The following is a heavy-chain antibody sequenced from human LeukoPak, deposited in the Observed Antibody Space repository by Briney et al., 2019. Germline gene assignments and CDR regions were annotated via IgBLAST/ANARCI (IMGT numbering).Heavy chain of an antibody. J-gene: IGHJ4*02. Sequence: WASVKVSCKASGGTFSSYAISWVRQAPGQGLEWMGGIIPIFGTANYAQKFQGRVTITADESTSTAYMELSSLRSEDTAVYYCARGGSYYFYYFDYWGQGTLVTVSS. D-gene: IGHD1-26*01. CDR3: ARGGSYYFYYFDY. CDR2: IIPIFGTA. V-gene: IGHV1-69*13. CDR1: GGTFSSYA.